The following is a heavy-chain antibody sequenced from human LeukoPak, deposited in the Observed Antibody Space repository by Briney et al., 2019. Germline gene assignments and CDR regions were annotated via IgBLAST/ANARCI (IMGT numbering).Heavy chain of an antibody. Sequence: GASVKVSCKASGYTFTNFYVHWVRQAPGQGLEWMGMINPSGGSTSYAQKFQGRVTMTRDTSTTTVYMELSSLRSEDTAVYYCARVFGGYPSYVWGSYRQGWFDPWGQGTLVTVSS. V-gene: IGHV1-46*01. D-gene: IGHD3-16*02. CDR3: ARVFGGYPSYVWGSYRQGWFDP. CDR1: GYTFTNFY. CDR2: INPSGGST. J-gene: IGHJ5*02.